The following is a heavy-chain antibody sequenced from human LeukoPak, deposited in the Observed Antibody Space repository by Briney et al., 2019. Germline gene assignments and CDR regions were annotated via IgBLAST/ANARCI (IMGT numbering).Heavy chain of an antibody. J-gene: IGHJ4*02. CDR3: ARLGAAAFSYYFDY. CDR2: IYYSGST. D-gene: IGHD2-2*01. Sequence: SETLSLTCTVSGGSISRYYWSWIRQPPGKGLEWIGYIYYSGSTNYNPSLKSRLTISVDTSKNQSSLKLSSVTAADTAVDYCARLGAAAFSYYFDYWGQGTLVTVSS. CDR1: GGSISRYY. V-gene: IGHV4-59*08.